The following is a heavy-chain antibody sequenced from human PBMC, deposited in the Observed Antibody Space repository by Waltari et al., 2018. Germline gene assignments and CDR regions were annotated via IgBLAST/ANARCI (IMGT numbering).Heavy chain of an antibody. CDR1: GDTFSRHL. D-gene: IGHD2-21*01. V-gene: IGHV1-69*12. CDR2: FIPFLHTT. Sequence: QVQLVQSGAEMKKPGSSIKLSCPTSGDTFSRHLFSWVPQAPGQGLECMGGFIPFLHTTDYAQAFRDRLTMTADESTSTAFMELSSLTSDDTAVYYCATSPIVVVPGTVPYYSYYMEVWGEGTAVTVSS. CDR3: ATSPIVVVPGTVPYYSYYMEV. J-gene: IGHJ6*03.